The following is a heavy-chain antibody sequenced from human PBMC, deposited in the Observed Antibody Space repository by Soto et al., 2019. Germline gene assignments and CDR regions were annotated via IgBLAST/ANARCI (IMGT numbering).Heavy chain of an antibody. CDR1: GFTFSSYN. D-gene: IGHD2-8*01. J-gene: IGHJ5*02. CDR3: AKNLVSHPSGYNWFDP. CDR2: MSYDGNNK. Sequence: GGSLRLSCAASGFTFSSYNIHWVRQAPGKGLEWVAVMSYDGNNKYYADSVKGRFTISRDNSKNTLFLQMNSLRAEDTAVYYCAKNLVSHPSGYNWFDPWGQGTLVTVSS. V-gene: IGHV3-30*18.